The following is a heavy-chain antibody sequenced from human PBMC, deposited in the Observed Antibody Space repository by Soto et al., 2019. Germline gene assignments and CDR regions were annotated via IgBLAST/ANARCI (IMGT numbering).Heavy chain of an antibody. CDR2: ISGSGGST. Sequence: GSLRLSCAASGFTFSSYAMSWVRQAPGKGLEWVSAISGSGGSTYYADSVKGRFTISRDNSKNTLYLQMNSLRAEDTAVYYCAKGGVNDFWSGYYSGMGGYRYYYGMDVWGQGTTVTVSS. D-gene: IGHD3-3*01. J-gene: IGHJ6*02. V-gene: IGHV3-23*01. CDR1: GFTFSSYA. CDR3: AKGGVNDFWSGYYSGMGGYRYYYGMDV.